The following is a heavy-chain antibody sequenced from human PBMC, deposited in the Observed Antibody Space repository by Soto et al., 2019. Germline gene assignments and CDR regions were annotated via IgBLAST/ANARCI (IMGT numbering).Heavy chain of an antibody. V-gene: IGHV1-69*13. D-gene: IGHD3-22*01. J-gene: IGHJ3*02. Sequence: SVKVSFKASGGTFSSYAISWVRQAPGQGLEWMGGIIPIFGTANYAQKFQGRVTITADESTSTAYMELSSLRSEDTAVYYCARGDYYDSSGYYYVGAFDIWGQGTMVTVSS. CDR3: ARGDYYDSSGYYYVGAFDI. CDR2: IIPIFGTA. CDR1: GGTFSSYA.